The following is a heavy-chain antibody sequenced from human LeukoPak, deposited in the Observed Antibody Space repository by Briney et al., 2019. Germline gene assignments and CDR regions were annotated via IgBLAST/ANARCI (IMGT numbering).Heavy chain of an antibody. Sequence: ASVKVSCKASGGTFSSYAISWVRQAPGQGLEWIGGIIPIFGTANYAQKFQGRVTITADESTSTAYMELSSLRSEDTAVYYCAESMTTVNYYFDYWGQGTLVTVSS. CDR3: AESMTTVNYYFDY. V-gene: IGHV1-69*13. CDR1: GGTFSSYA. J-gene: IGHJ4*02. D-gene: IGHD4-17*01. CDR2: IIPIFGTA.